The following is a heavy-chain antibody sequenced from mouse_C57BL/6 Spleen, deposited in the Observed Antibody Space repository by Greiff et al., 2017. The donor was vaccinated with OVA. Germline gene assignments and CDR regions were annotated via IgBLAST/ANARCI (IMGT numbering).Heavy chain of an antibody. V-gene: IGHV1-19*01. CDR3: ARSRDYDFDY. CDR1: GYTFTDYY. Sequence: EVKVVESGPVLVKPGASVKMSCKASGYTFTDYYMNWVKQSHGKSLEWIGVINPYNGGTSYNQKFKGKATLTVDKSSSTAYMELNSLTSEDSAVYYCARSRDYDFDYWGQGTTLTVSS. CDR2: INPYNGGT. J-gene: IGHJ2*01. D-gene: IGHD2-4*01.